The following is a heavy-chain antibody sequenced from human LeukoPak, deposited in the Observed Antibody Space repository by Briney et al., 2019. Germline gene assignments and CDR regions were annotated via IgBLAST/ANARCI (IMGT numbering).Heavy chain of an antibody. V-gene: IGHV3-74*01. CDR2: ITSDGRTT. CDR1: GFTFSSTW. J-gene: IGHJ4*02. Sequence: GGSLRLSCAASGFTFSSTWMHWFRQGAGKGLVWVSRITSDGRTTIYADSVKGQFSISRDNAKNTLYLQMNSLRAEDTAVYYCARDRYYVPDYWGQGTLVTVSS. D-gene: IGHD3-10*02. CDR3: ARDRYYVPDY.